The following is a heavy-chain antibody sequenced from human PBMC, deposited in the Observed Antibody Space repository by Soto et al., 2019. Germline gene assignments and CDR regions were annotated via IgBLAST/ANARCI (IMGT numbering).Heavy chain of an antibody. D-gene: IGHD6-6*01. CDR1: GGSISSYY. J-gene: IGHJ4*02. V-gene: IGHV4-59*01. CDR3: ARGIAARPVGSTQFDY. Sequence: PSETLSLTCTVSGGSISSYYWSWIRQPPGKGLEWIGYIYYSGSTNYNPSLKSRVTISVDTSKNQFSLKLSSVTAADTAVYYCARGIAARPVGSTQFDYWGQRTLVTVSS. CDR2: IYYSGST.